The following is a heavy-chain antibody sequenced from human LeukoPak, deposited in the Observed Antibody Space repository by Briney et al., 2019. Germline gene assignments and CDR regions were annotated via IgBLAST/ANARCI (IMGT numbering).Heavy chain of an antibody. CDR3: ARDFRTQLDGYSPPYHFDY. J-gene: IGHJ4*02. V-gene: IGHV3-21*01. CDR1: GFTFSRHS. Sequence: GGSLRLSCAAFGFTFSRHSISWVRQAPGKRLEWVSSISSDSSHIYYADSMKGRFTVSRDNAKNSLFLQMNSLSAEDTAVYYCARDFRTQLDGYSPPYHFDYWGQGALVTVSS. CDR2: ISSDSSHI. D-gene: IGHD5-24*01.